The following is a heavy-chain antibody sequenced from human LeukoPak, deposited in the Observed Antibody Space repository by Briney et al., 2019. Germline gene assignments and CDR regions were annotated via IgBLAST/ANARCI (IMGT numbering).Heavy chain of an antibody. CDR2: IYYSGST. CDR3: ARGGGGWFLFDY. Sequence: SETLSLTCTVSGGSISSYYWSWIRQPPGKGLEWIGYIYYSGSTNYNPSLKSRVTISVDTSKNQFSLKLSSVTAADTAVYYCARGGGGWFLFDYWGQGTLVTVSS. J-gene: IGHJ4*02. D-gene: IGHD6-19*01. CDR1: GGSISSYY. V-gene: IGHV4-59*01.